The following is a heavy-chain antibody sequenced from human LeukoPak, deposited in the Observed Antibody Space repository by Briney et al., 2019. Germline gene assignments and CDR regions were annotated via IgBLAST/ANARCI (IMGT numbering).Heavy chain of an antibody. V-gene: IGHV3-53*01. Sequence: GGSLRLSCVASGFAVGSNYMSWVRQAPGKGLEWVSLIYSGGAIRYADSVKGRFTISRDNSKSTRCLQMNSLRAEDTAVYYCAKRLGYCSDGSCYFPYWGQGTLVTVSS. CDR2: IYSGGAI. J-gene: IGHJ4*02. D-gene: IGHD2-15*01. CDR3: AKRLGYCSDGSCYFPY. CDR1: GFAVGSNY.